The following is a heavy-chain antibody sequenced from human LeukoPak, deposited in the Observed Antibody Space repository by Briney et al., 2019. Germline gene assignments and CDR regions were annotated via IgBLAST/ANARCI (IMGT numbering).Heavy chain of an antibody. D-gene: IGHD6-13*01. CDR2: INPNSGGT. J-gene: IGHJ4*02. CDR1: GYTFTGYY. CDR3: ARVLAAAGNVYGY. V-gene: IGHV1-2*06. Sequence: ASVKVSCKAPGYTFTGYYMHWVRQAPGQGLEWMGRINPNSGGTNYAQKFQGRVTMTRDTSISTAYMELSRLRSDDTAVYYCARVLAAAGNVYGYWGQGALVTVSS.